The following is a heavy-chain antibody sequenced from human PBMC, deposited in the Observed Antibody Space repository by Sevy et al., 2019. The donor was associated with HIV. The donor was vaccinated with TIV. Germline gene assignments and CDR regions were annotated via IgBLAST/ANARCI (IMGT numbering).Heavy chain of an antibody. CDR1: GFTFSSYS. CDR3: TREGNDYIWGCYRIDY. J-gene: IGHJ4*02. CDR2: ISSRSSYI. Sequence: GGSLRLSCAASGFTFSSYSMNWIRQAPGKGLEWVSSISSRSSYIYYADPGKGRFTLSRDNAKNSLKLKMNSLGAEDTVVYYCTREGNDYIWGCYRIDYWGQGTLVTVSS. V-gene: IGHV3-21*01. D-gene: IGHD3-16*02.